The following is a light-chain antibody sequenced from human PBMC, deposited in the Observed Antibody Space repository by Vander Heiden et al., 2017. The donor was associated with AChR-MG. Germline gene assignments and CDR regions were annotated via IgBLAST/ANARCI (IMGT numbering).Light chain of an antibody. CDR1: SSNIGNKY. CDR3: GTWNSSLGV. J-gene: IGLJ3*02. V-gene: IGLV1-51*01. CDR2: DNN. Sequence: QSVLTQPPSVSAAPGQKVTISCSGSSSNIGNKYVSWYQQLPGTAPILLIYDNNKRPSGIPDRFSGSKSGTSATLGITGLQTGDEAYYYCGTWNSSLGVFGGGTKLTVL.